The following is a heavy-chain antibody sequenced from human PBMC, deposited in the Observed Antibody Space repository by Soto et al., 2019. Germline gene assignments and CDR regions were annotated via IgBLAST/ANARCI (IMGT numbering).Heavy chain of an antibody. CDR2: ISASGGST. Sequence: PGGSLRLSCAASGFTFSTYAMTWVRQAPGKGLEWVSAISASGGSTYYADSVKGRFTISRDNSKNTLYLQMNSLRAEDTAVYYCAKALVRGVIMTDYWGQGTLVTVSS. D-gene: IGHD3-10*01. V-gene: IGHV3-23*01. CDR3: AKALVRGVIMTDY. CDR1: GFTFSTYA. J-gene: IGHJ4*02.